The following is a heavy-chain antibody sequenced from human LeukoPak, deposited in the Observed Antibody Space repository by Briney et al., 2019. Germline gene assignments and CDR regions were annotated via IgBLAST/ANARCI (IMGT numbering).Heavy chain of an antibody. V-gene: IGHV4-31*03. Sequence: PSETLSLTCTVSGGSISSGGYYWSWIRQHPGKGLEWIGYIYYSGSTYYNPSLKSRVTISVDTSKNQFSLKLSSVTAADTAVYYCASSPLGVSVVVPAAIFFDYWGQGTLVTVSS. J-gene: IGHJ4*02. CDR3: ASSPLGVSVVVPAAIFFDY. D-gene: IGHD2-2*02. CDR2: IYYSGST. CDR1: GGSISSGGYY.